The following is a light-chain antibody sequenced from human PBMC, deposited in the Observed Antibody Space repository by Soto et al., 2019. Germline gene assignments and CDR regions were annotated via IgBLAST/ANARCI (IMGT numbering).Light chain of an antibody. Sequence: DVVMTQSPDSLAVSLGERAAINCKSSQNLLFSSNNKNSLAWYQQKPGHPPKLLIYWASTRESGAPDRFSGSGAGRDFTLSISSLQAEDVAVYYCQQYHTNHNTFDQVTKMEI. V-gene: IGKV4-1*01. CDR3: QQYHTNHNT. CDR2: WAS. J-gene: IGKJ2*01. CDR1: QNLLFSSNNKNS.